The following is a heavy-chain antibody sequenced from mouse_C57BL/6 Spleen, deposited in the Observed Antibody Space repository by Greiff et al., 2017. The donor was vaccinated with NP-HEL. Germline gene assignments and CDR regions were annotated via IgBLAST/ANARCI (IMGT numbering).Heavy chain of an antibody. Sequence: QVQLQQPGAELVRPGTSVTLSCKASGYTFTSYWMHWVKQRPGQGLEWIGVIDPSDSYTNYNQKFKGKATLTVDTSSSTAYMQLSSLTSEDSAVYYCARSLPRGDYAMDYWGQGTSVTVSS. D-gene: IGHD6-1*01. V-gene: IGHV1-59*01. CDR2: IDPSDSYT. CDR1: GYTFTSYW. CDR3: ARSLPRGDYAMDY. J-gene: IGHJ4*01.